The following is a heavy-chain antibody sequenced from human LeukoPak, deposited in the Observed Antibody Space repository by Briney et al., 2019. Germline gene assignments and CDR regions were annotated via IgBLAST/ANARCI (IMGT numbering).Heavy chain of an antibody. CDR1: GYSFTSYW. D-gene: IGHD6-19*01. CDR2: IYPGDSDT. V-gene: IGHV5-51*01. CDR3: ASHSSGWVVNYYYYGMDV. Sequence: GESLKISCKGSGYSFTSYWIGWVRQMPGKGPEWMGIIYPGDSDTRYSPSFQGQVTISADKSISTAYLQWSSLKASDTPMYYCASHSSGWVVNYYYYGMDVWGQGTTVTVSS. J-gene: IGHJ6*02.